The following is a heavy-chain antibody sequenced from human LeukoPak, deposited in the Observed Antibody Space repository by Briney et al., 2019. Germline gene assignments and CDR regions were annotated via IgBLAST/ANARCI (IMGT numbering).Heavy chain of an antibody. V-gene: IGHV3-30*02. J-gene: IGHJ6*03. CDR1: GFTFSSYG. Sequence: GGSLRLSCAASGFTFSSYGMHWVRQAPGKGLEWVAFIRYDGSNKYYADSVKGRFTISRDNSKNTLYLQMNSLRAEDTAVYYCNVDCSSTSCYTYYYYYMDVWGKGTTVTVSS. CDR2: IRYDGSNK. CDR3: NVDCSSTSCYTYYYYYMDV. D-gene: IGHD2-2*01.